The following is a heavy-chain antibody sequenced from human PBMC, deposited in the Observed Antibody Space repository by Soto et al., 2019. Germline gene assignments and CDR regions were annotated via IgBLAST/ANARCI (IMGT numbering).Heavy chain of an antibody. Sequence: QLQLQESGPGLVKPSETLSLTCTVSGGSISSSSYYWGWIRQPPGKGLEWIGSIYYSGSTYYNPSLKGRVTISVDTSKNQFSLKLSSVTAADTAVYYCARHAGAGSRKLDYWGQGTLVTVSS. CDR2: IYYSGST. D-gene: IGHD6-19*01. J-gene: IGHJ4*02. V-gene: IGHV4-39*01. CDR3: ARHAGAGSRKLDY. CDR1: GGSISSSSYY.